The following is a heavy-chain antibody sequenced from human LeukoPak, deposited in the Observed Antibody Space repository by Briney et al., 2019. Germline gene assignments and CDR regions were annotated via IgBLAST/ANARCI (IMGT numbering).Heavy chain of an antibody. Sequence: GESLKISCKGFGYSFTSYWISWVRQMPGKGLEWMGKIDHSDSYINYSPSFQGHVTFSADKSISTAYLQWSSLKASDTAMYYCARHLDSSSDRFDPWGQGTLVTVSS. CDR1: GYSFTSYW. CDR3: ARHLDSSSDRFDP. D-gene: IGHD6-13*01. J-gene: IGHJ5*02. V-gene: IGHV5-10-1*01. CDR2: IDHSDSYI.